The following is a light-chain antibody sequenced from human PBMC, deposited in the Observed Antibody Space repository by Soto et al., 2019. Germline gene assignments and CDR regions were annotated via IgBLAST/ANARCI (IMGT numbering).Light chain of an antibody. Sequence: DIVMTQSPDSLAVSLGERATINCKSSQSFLYSSNNKNYLAWYQQKPGQPPKLLIYWASTRESGVPDRFSGSGSGTEFTLTISCLQSEDFAVYYCQQYSIWRTFGQGTKVDIK. V-gene: IGKV4-1*01. J-gene: IGKJ1*01. CDR2: WAS. CDR3: QQYSIWRT. CDR1: QSFLYSSNNKNY.